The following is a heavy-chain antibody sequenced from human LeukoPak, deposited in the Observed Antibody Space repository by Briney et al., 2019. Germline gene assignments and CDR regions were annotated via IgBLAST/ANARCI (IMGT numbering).Heavy chain of an antibody. J-gene: IGHJ4*02. CDR1: GGSISSSSYY. V-gene: IGHV4-39*01. D-gene: IGHD1-26*01. CDR2: IYYSGST. CDR3: ARGVGATTPPDY. Sequence: SETLSLTCTVSGGSISSSSYYWGWIRQPPGKGLEWIGSIYYSGSTYYNPSLKSRVTISVDTSKNQFSLKLSSVTAADTAVYYCARGVGATTPPDYWGQGTLVTVSS.